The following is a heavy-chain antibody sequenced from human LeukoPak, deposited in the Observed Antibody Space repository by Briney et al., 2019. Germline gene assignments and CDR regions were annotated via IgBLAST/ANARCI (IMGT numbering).Heavy chain of an antibody. CDR3: ARGYYYDTRNAFDI. CDR2: IQTSGST. V-gene: IGHV4-4*07. D-gene: IGHD3-22*01. J-gene: IGHJ3*02. Sequence: SETLSLTCTVSGSSASSYYWSWIRQPAGKGLEWIGRIQTSGSTNYIPSLKSRVTISVDKSKNQFSLKLSSVTAADTAVYYCARGYYYDTRNAFDIWGQGTMVTVSS. CDR1: GSSASSYY.